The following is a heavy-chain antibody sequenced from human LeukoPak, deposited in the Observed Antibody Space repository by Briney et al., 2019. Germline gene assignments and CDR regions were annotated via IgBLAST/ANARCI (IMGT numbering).Heavy chain of an antibody. V-gene: IGHV3-48*04. CDR3: AKDRGYSSSTLDY. CDR2: ISSSSSTI. J-gene: IGHJ4*02. Sequence: GGSLRLSCAASGFTFSSYSMNWVRQAPGKGLEWVSYISSSSSTIYYADSVKGRFTISRDNAKNSLYLQMNSLRAEDTAVYYCAKDRGYSSSTLDYWGQGTLVTVSS. D-gene: IGHD6-6*01. CDR1: GFTFSSYS.